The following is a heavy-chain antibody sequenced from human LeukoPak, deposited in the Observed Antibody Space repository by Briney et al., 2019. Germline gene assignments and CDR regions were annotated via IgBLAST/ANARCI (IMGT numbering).Heavy chain of an antibody. CDR1: GYTFTSYD. D-gene: IGHD3-22*01. Sequence: AASVKVSCKASGYTFTSYDINLVRQATGQGLEWMGWMNPNSGNTGYAQKFQGRVTMTRNTSISTAYMELSSLRSEETAVYYCARSWSSGYYALYYFDYWGQGTLVTVSS. J-gene: IGHJ4*02. CDR3: ARSWSSGYYALYYFDY. CDR2: MNPNSGNT. V-gene: IGHV1-8*01.